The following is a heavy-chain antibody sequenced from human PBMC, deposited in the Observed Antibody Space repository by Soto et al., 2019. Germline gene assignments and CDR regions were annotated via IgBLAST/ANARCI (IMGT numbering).Heavy chain of an antibody. CDR3: ARAWGSGSYYDGDYYYYYMDV. J-gene: IGHJ6*03. CDR1: SGSISSSNW. D-gene: IGHD3-10*01. CDR2: IYHSGST. Sequence: PSETLSLTCAVSSGSISSSNWWSWVRQPPGKGLEWIGEIYHSGSTNYNPSLKSRVTISVDKSKNQFSLKLSSVTAADTAVYYCARAWGSGSYYDGDYYYYYMDVWGKGTTVTVSS. V-gene: IGHV4-4*02.